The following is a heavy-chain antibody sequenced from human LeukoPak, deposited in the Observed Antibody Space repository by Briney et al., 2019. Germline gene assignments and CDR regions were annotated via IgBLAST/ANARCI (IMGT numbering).Heavy chain of an antibody. CDR2: IYYTGVT. CDR1: GGSISGYY. Sequence: SETLSLTCTVSGGSISGYYWSWIRQPPGKGLEWIAYIYYTGVTNYNPSLKSRVTASVDTSKNQSSLKLSSVTATDTAVYYCARHQAVAGPKTFDYWGQGTLVTVSS. D-gene: IGHD6-19*01. V-gene: IGHV4-59*08. CDR3: ARHQAVAGPKTFDY. J-gene: IGHJ4*02.